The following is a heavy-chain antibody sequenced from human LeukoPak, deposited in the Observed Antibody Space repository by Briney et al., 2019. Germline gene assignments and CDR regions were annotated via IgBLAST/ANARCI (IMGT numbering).Heavy chain of an antibody. V-gene: IGHV3-21*01. CDR2: ISSSSSYI. CDR3: AKDLSGVSYNWFDP. CDR1: GFTFSSYS. D-gene: IGHD3-9*01. J-gene: IGHJ5*02. Sequence: GGSLRLSCAASGFTFSSYSMNWVRQAPGKGLEWVSSISSSSSYIYYADSVKGRFTISRDNAKNSLYLQMNSLRAEDTAVYYCAKDLSGVSYNWFDPWGQGTLVTVSS.